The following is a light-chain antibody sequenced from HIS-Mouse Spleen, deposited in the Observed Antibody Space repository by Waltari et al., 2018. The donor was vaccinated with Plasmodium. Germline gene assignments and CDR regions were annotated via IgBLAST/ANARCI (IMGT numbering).Light chain of an antibody. Sequence: DIVMTQSPESLAVSLSERATINHKSSQSVLYSSNNKNYLAWYQQKPGQPTKLLIYWASTRESGVPDRFSGSGSGTDFTLTISSLQAEDVAVYYCQQYYSTPYTFGQGTKLEIK. J-gene: IGKJ2*01. CDR2: WAS. V-gene: IGKV4-1*01. CDR3: QQYYSTPYT. CDR1: QSVLYSSNNKNY.